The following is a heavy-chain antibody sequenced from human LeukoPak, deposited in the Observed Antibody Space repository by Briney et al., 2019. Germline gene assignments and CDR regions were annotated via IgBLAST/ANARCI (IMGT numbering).Heavy chain of an antibody. J-gene: IGHJ4*02. CDR1: GYTFTGYY. CDR2: INPNSGGT. D-gene: IGHD3-10*01. CDR3: AAHRITMVRGVPSYYFDY. V-gene: IGHV1-2*02. Sequence: ASVKVSCKASGYTFTGYYMHWVRQAPGQGLEWMGWINPNSGGTNYAQKFQGRVTMTRDTSISTAYMELSSLRSEDTAVNYCAAHRITMVRGVPSYYFDYWGQGTLVTVSS.